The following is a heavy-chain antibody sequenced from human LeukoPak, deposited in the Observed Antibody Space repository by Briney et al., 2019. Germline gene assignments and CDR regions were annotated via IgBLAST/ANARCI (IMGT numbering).Heavy chain of an antibody. V-gene: IGHV4-39*01. Sequence: PSETLSLTCTVSGGSIISSDYHWGWVRQPPGRGLEWIGTISYSGNTDYNPSLRSRVTISVATSNNQFSLRLGSVTAADTAVYHCARHCCSGPAKRVFDIWGQGTMVTVSS. CDR1: GGSIISSDYH. D-gene: IGHD2-15*01. J-gene: IGHJ3*02. CDR2: ISYSGNT. CDR3: ARHCCSGPAKRVFDI.